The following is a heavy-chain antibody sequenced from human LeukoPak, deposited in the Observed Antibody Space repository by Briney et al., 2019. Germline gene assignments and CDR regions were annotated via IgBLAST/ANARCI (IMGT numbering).Heavy chain of an antibody. CDR2: INPSGGST. Sequence: ASVKVSCTASGYTFTSYYMHWVRQAPGQGLEWMGIINPSGGSTSYAQKFQGRVTMTRDTSTSTVYMELSSLRSEDTAVYYCARDISTMIVVVHFDYWAQGTLVTVSS. J-gene: IGHJ4*02. CDR1: GYTFTSYY. CDR3: ARDISTMIVVVHFDY. D-gene: IGHD3-22*01. V-gene: IGHV1-46*01.